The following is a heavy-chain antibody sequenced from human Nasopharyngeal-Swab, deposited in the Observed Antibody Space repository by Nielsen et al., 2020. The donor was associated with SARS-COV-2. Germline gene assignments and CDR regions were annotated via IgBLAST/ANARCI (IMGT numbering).Heavy chain of an antibody. CDR2: ISSSSSTI. CDR3: ARDPKYYYYYGMDV. V-gene: IGHV3-48*04. CDR1: GFTFSSYS. J-gene: IGHJ6*02. Sequence: GESLKISCAASGFTFSSYSMNWVRQAPGKGLEWVSSISSSSSTIYYADSVKGRFTISRDNAKNSLYLQMNSLRAEDTAVYYCARDPKYYYYYGMDVWGQGTTVTVSS.